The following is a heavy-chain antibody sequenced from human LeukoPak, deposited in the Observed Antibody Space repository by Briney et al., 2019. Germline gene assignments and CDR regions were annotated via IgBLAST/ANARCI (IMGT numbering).Heavy chain of an antibody. CDR1: GYIFTGYY. J-gene: IGHJ4*02. CDR2: INPNSGGT. D-gene: IGHD3-22*01. V-gene: IGHV1-2*02. Sequence: GASVKVSCKASGYIFTGYYMHWVRQAPGQGLEWMGWINPNSGGTNYAQKFQGRVTMTRDTSISTAYMELSRLRSDDTAVYYCARDGNYYDSSGYYYADYWGQGTLVTVSS. CDR3: ARDGNYYDSSGYYYADY.